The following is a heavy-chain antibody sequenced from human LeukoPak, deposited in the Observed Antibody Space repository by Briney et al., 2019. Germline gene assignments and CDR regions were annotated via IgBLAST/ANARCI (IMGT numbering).Heavy chain of an antibody. V-gene: IGHV4-39*02. Sequence: PSETLSLTCTVSGGSIASASSYWGWIRQPPGQGLEWIGAVYYTGSTYYSSSLKSRVTISLDTSKKNFSLRLTSVTAADMAVYYCARRNVPGGGNWFDPWGQGTLVIVSS. CDR1: GGSIASASSY. J-gene: IGHJ5*02. CDR2: VYYTGST. D-gene: IGHD2-8*01. CDR3: ARRNVPGGGNWFDP.